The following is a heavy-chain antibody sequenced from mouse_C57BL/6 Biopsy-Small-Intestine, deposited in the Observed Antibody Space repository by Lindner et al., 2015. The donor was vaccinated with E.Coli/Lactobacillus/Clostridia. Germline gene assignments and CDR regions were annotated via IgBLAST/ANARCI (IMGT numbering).Heavy chain of an antibody. Sequence: VQLQESGPELVKPGASVKISCKASGYSFTDYNMNWVRQSNGKSLEWIGVITPNYGSTIYNQKFKGKATLTVDKSSSTAYMELRSLTSEDTAVYYCARRQPNWFDYWGQGTLVTVSA. CDR3: ARRQPNWFDY. CDR2: ITPNYGST. J-gene: IGHJ3*01. D-gene: IGHD3-2*01. V-gene: IGHV1-39*01. CDR1: GYSFTDYN.